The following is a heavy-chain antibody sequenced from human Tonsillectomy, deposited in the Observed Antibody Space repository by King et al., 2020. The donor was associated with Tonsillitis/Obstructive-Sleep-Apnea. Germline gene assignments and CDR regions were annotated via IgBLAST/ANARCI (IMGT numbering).Heavy chain of an antibody. CDR1: GFTFSNYA. V-gene: IGHV3-21*01. J-gene: IGHJ6*03. CDR2: VSSTSSYI. CDR3: GRGRVFGSTTAAGKGYYMDV. D-gene: IGHD6-13*01. Sequence: VQLVESGGGLVKPGGSLRLSCAASGFTFSNYAMNWVRQAPGKGLEWVSFVSSTSSYIKYADSVKGKFTISRDNAKNSLYLQMNSLRAEDTAVYYFGRGRVFGSTTAAGKGYYMDVWGKGTTVTVSS.